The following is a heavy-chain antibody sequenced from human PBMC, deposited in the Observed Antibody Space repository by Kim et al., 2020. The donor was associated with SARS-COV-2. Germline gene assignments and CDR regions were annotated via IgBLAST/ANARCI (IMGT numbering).Heavy chain of an antibody. CDR1: GFTFSSYG. CDR2: ITNGGSNI. D-gene: IGHD6-19*01. Sequence: GGSLRLSCAASGFTFSSYGMNWVRQAPGKGLEWVAAITNGGSNIYYADSVKGRFTISRDNSKNTLYLQMNSLRAEDTAVYYCAKEKQWLVYYYYYGMDVWGQGTTVTVSS. J-gene: IGHJ6*02. CDR3: AKEKQWLVYYYYYGMDV. V-gene: IGHV3-30*18.